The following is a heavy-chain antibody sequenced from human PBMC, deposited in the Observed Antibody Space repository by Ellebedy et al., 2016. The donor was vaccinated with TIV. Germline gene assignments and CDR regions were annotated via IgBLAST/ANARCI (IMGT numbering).Heavy chain of an antibody. D-gene: IGHD5-12*01. CDR3: AKGESTVRNSGYDYVLDQ. V-gene: IGHV3-7*01. Sequence: GGSLRLXCAASKFTFSNYWMTWVRQAPGKGLEWVATMNQDGSQKYYVDSLRGRFIVSRDNAKNLLYLQMNSLRPEDTAVYYCAKGESTVRNSGYDYVLDQWGQGALVTVSS. J-gene: IGHJ4*02. CDR1: KFTFSNYW. CDR2: MNQDGSQK.